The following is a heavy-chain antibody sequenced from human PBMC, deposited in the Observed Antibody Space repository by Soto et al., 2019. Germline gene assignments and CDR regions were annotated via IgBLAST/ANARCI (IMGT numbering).Heavy chain of an antibody. V-gene: IGHV3-7*01. CDR1: GFTFSSYW. CDR3: ARGSSLVIISYPSYMDV. J-gene: IGHJ6*03. Sequence: GGSLRLSCAASGFTFSSYWRSWVRQAPGKGLEWVAKIKQDGSVKYHVDSLKGGVTISRDNAKNSLYLQMNSMRAEDTAVYYCARGSSLVIISYPSYMDVWGKGTTVTVSS. CDR2: IKQDGSVK. D-gene: IGHD3-9*01.